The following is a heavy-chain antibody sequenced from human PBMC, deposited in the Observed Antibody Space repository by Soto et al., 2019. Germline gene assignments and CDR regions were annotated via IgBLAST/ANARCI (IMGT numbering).Heavy chain of an antibody. V-gene: IGHV4-30-4*01. CDR2: IYYSGST. D-gene: IGHD3-22*01. J-gene: IGHJ4*02. Sequence: SETLSLTCTVSGGSISSGDYYWSWIRQPPGKGLEWIGYIYYSGSTYYNPSLKSRVTISVDTSKNQFSLKLSSVTAADTAVYYCARYSYYYDSSGYYRSVEIDYWGQGTLVTVSS. CDR1: GGSISSGDYY. CDR3: ARYSYYYDSSGYYRSVEIDY.